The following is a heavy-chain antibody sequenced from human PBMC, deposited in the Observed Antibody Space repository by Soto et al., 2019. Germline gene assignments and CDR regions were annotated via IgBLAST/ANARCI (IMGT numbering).Heavy chain of an antibody. CDR1: GFTFSSYA. CDR3: ARFLGTESGSRDYSGMDV. CDR2: ISYDGSNK. J-gene: IGHJ6*02. V-gene: IGHV3-30-3*01. D-gene: IGHD1-1*01. Sequence: PGGSLRLSCAASGFTFSSYAMHWVRQAPGKGLEWVAVISYDGSNKYYADSVKGRFTISRDNSKNTLYLQMNSLRAEDTAVYYCARFLGTESGSRDYSGMDVWGQGTTVTVSS.